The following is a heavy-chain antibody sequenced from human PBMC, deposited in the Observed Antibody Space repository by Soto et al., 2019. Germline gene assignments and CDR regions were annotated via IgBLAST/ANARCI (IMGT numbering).Heavy chain of an antibody. V-gene: IGHV4-30-4*01. CDR2: ISYSGTT. CDR1: SGSVSSDAYY. D-gene: IGHD3-10*01. J-gene: IGHJ5*02. CDR3: ARALYYNGSGRPGNWFDP. Sequence: QVQLQESGPGLVKPSQTLSLTCTDSSGSVSSDAYYWSWIRQPPGKGPEWIGYISYSGTTYYNLSLKSSVTISVYTSKNQFSLNLNPVTAADTAVYYCARALYYNGSGRPGNWFDPWGQGTLVTVSS.